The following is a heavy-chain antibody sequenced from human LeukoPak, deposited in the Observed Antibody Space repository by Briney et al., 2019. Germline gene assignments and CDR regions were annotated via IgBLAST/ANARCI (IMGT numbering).Heavy chain of an antibody. V-gene: IGHV3-30*02. J-gene: IGHJ4*02. D-gene: IGHD5-24*01. CDR3: AKKEITHFDY. Sequence: GGSLRLSCAASGFTFSNAWMSWVRQAPGKGLEWVAFIRYDGSNKYYADSVKGRFTISRDNSKNTLYLQMNSLRAEDTAVYYCAKKEITHFDYWGQGTLVTVSS. CDR1: GFTFSNAW. CDR2: IRYDGSNK.